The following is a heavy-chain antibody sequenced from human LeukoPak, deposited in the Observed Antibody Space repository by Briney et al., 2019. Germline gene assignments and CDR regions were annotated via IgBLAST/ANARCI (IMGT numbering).Heavy chain of an antibody. Sequence: GASVKVSCKASGYTFTSYYMHWVRQAPGQGLEWMGIINPSGGSTSYAQKFQGRVTMTRDTSTSTVYMELSSLRSEDTAVCYCARDSPLGLLRGYYFDYWGQGTLVTVSS. CDR2: INPSGGST. J-gene: IGHJ4*02. V-gene: IGHV1-46*01. CDR1: GYTFTSYY. CDR3: ARDSPLGLLRGYYFDY. D-gene: IGHD3-22*01.